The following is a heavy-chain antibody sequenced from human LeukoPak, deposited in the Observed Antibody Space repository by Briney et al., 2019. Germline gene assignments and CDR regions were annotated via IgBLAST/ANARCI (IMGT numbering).Heavy chain of an antibody. CDR1: GYTFTSYA. CDR2: INAGNGNT. D-gene: IGHD6-13*01. Sequence: ASVKVSCKASGYTFTSYAMHWVRQAPGQRLEWMGWINAGNGNTKYSQKFQGRVTITRDTSASTAYMELSSLRSKDTAVYYCAREGSSWYREFDYWGQGTLVTVSS. J-gene: IGHJ4*02. CDR3: AREGSSWYREFDY. V-gene: IGHV1-3*01.